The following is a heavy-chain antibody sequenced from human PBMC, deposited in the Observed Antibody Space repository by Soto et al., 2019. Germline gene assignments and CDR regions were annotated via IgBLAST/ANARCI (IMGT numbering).Heavy chain of an antibody. CDR3: AHCWPEGSFDS. V-gene: IGHV2-5*02. CDR1: GFSLSATGAG. Sequence: QIILKESGPPLVRPTQTLTLTCTFSGFSLSATGAGVAWIRQPPGKALAWLALNYWDDDTFYSQSLKTRLTSTKDTSKNQVVLTMTNLDPVDTATYYCAHCWPEGSFDSWGQGTRVTVPS. J-gene: IGHJ4*02. CDR2: NYWDDDT. D-gene: IGHD6-13*01.